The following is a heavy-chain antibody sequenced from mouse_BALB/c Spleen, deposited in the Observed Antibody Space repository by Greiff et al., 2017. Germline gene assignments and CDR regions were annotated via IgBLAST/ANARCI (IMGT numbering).Heavy chain of an antibody. D-gene: IGHD2-3*01. CDR3: ARYGNDGYPRYAMDY. CDR1: GDSITSGY. V-gene: IGHV3-8*02. J-gene: IGHJ4*01. CDR2: ISYSGST. Sequence: EVKLMESGPSLVKPSQTLSLTCSVTGDSITSGYWNWIRKFPGNKLEYMGYISYSGSTYYNPSLKSRISITRDTSKNQYYLQLNSVTTEDTATYYCARYGNDGYPRYAMDYWGQGTSVTVSS.